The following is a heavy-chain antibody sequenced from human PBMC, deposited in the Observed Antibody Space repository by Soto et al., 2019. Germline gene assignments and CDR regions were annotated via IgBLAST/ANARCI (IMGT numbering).Heavy chain of an antibody. CDR2: IYYSGST. CDR3: ARFAPGLLDSSGYHDY. J-gene: IGHJ4*02. D-gene: IGHD3-22*01. Sequence: PSETLSLTCTVSGGSISSGDYYWSWIRQPPGKGLEWIGYIYYSGSTYYNPSLKSRVTISVDTSKNQFSLKLSSVTAADTAVYYCARFAPGLLDSSGYHDYWGQGTLVTVS. V-gene: IGHV4-30-4*01. CDR1: GGSISSGDYY.